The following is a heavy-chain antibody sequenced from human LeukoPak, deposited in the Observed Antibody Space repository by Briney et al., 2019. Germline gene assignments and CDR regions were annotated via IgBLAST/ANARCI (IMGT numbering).Heavy chain of an antibody. CDR3: AKGHSSGWSIMDY. CDR2: ITGSGISA. V-gene: IGHV3-23*01. CDR1: GFPFSIYG. J-gene: IGHJ4*02. Sequence: GGSLRLSCAASGFPFSIYGMSWVRQAPGKRLEWVSSITGSGISAYYADSLKGRFTISRDNSKNTLYLQMNSLRVEDTAVYYCAKGHSSGWSIMDYWGQGTLVTVSS. D-gene: IGHD6-13*01.